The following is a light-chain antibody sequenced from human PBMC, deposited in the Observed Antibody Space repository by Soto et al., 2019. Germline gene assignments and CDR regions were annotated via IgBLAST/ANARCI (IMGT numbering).Light chain of an antibody. Sequence: IQMTQSPSSLSSSLGDRVTITCQASQNINNYLNWYQQKPGRAPKLLIYDASNLEAGVPSRFRGSGSGTDFTLTISSLKNEDFATYYCQQRYSTTWTFGQGTKVDIK. CDR3: QQRYSTTWT. CDR1: QNINNY. V-gene: IGKV1-39*01. CDR2: DAS. J-gene: IGKJ1*01.